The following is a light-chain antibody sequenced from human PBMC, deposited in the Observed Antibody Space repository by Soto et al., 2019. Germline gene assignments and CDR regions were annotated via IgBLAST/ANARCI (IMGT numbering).Light chain of an antibody. CDR2: DAS. CDR1: RSIINW. CDR3: LQDYNYPIT. V-gene: IGKV1-5*01. Sequence: DIKLTQSPSTLSASVGDRVTITCRASRSIINWLAWYQQKPGKAPKVLIYDASSMKSGAPSRFSGSGSGTEFTLTINSLQPDDFATYYCLQDYNYPITLGQGTRLEIK. J-gene: IGKJ5*01.